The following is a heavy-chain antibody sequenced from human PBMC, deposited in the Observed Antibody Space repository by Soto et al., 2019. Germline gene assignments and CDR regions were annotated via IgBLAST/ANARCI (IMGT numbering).Heavy chain of an antibody. Sequence: QVQLVQSGAEVKKPGSSVKVSCKASGGTFSSYAISWVRQAPGQGLEWMGGIIPIFGTANYAQKFQGRVTITADESMSTAYRELSSLRSEDTAVYYCARATGQDCTNGVCLREDYWGQGTLVTVSS. CDR3: ARATGQDCTNGVCLREDY. J-gene: IGHJ4*02. CDR1: GGTFSSYA. V-gene: IGHV1-69*01. CDR2: IIPIFGTA. D-gene: IGHD2-8*01.